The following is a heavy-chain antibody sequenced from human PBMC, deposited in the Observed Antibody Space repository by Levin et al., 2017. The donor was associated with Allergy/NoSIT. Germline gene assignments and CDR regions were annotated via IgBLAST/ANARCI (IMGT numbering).Heavy chain of an antibody. J-gene: IGHJ4*02. Sequence: SETLSLTCTVSGGSISSYYWSWIRQPPGKGLEWIGYIYYSGSTNYNPSLKSRVTISVDTSKNQFSLKLSSVTAADTAVYYCVRRSSSWYQGGFDYWGQGTLVTVSS. CDR3: VRRSSSWYQGGFDY. V-gene: IGHV4-59*08. D-gene: IGHD6-13*01. CDR1: GGSISSYY. CDR2: IYYSGST.